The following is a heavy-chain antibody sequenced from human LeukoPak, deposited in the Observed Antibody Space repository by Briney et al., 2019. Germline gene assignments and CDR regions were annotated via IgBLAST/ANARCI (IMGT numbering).Heavy chain of an antibody. Sequence: SETLSLTCAVYGGSFSGYYWSWIRQPPGKGLEWIGYIYYSGSTYYNPSLKSRVTISVDTSKNQFSLKLSSVTAADTAVYYCARVDQSDYGDYGSYIDYWGQGTLVTVSS. V-gene: IGHV4-30-4*08. CDR2: IYYSGST. J-gene: IGHJ4*02. D-gene: IGHD4-17*01. CDR1: GGSFSGYY. CDR3: ARVDQSDYGDYGSYIDY.